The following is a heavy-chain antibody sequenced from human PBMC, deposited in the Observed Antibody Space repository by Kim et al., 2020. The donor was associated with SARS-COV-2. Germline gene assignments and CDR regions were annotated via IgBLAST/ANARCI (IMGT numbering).Heavy chain of an antibody. J-gene: IGHJ4*01. CDR1: GFTFSAYD. CDR3: VGDRGGSAFDN. CDR2: ITNSSSTQ. D-gene: IGHD3-10*01. Sequence: GGSLRLSCATSGFTFSAYDMNWVRRAPGKGLEWLSLITNSSSTQYYPDSVKGRFTISRDNAKNSLFLQMNSLRAEDTALYYCVGDRGGSAFDNWGQGTLV. V-gene: IGHV3-48*01.